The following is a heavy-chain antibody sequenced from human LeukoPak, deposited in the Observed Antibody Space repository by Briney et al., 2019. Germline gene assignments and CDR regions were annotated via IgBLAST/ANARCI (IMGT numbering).Heavy chain of an antibody. D-gene: IGHD6-13*01. Sequence: SVKVSCKASGGTFISYAISWVRQAPGQGLEWMGGIIPIFGTANYAQKFQGRVTITADESTSTAYMELSSLRSEDTAVYYCAVTGINSSSWSKGYYYGMDVWGQGTTVTISS. CDR2: IIPIFGTA. CDR1: GGTFISYA. J-gene: IGHJ6*02. V-gene: IGHV1-69*13. CDR3: AVTGINSSSWSKGYYYGMDV.